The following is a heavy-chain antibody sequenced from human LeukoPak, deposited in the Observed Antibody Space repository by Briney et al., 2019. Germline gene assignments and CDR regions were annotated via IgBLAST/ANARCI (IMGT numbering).Heavy chain of an antibody. V-gene: IGHV4-34*01. CDR2: INHSGST. D-gene: IGHD2-2*01. Sequence: SETLSLTCAVYGGSFSGYYWSWIRQPPGKGLEWIGEINHSGSTNYNPSLKSRVTISVDTSKNQFSLKLSSVTAADTAVYYCARVPDHSVVPAADWFDPWGQGTLVTVSS. CDR3: ARVPDHSVVPAADWFDP. CDR1: GGSFSGYY. J-gene: IGHJ5*02.